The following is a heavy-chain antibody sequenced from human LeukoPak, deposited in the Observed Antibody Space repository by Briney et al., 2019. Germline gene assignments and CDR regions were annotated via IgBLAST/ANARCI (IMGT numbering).Heavy chain of an antibody. CDR2: ISSSSSTI. CDR3: AKDRGEWFTDAFDI. V-gene: IGHV3-48*01. J-gene: IGHJ3*02. Sequence: PGGFLRLSCAASGFTFSSYSMNWVRQAPGKGLEWVSYISSSSSTIYYADSVKGRFTISRDNAKNSLYLQMNSLRAEDMALYYCAKDRGEWFTDAFDIWGQGTMVTVSS. D-gene: IGHD3-3*01. CDR1: GFTFSSYS.